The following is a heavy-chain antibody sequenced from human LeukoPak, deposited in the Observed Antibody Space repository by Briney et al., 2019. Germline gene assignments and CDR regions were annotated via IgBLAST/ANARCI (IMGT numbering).Heavy chain of an antibody. CDR2: INHSGST. Sequence: PSETLSLTCAVYGGSFSGYYWSWIRQPPGKGLEWIGEINHSGSTNYNPSLKSRVTISVDTSKNQFSLKLSSVTAADTAVYYCARVGSSSWYWLWATHEDKNNWFDPWGQGTLVTVSS. CDR1: GGSFSGYY. V-gene: IGHV4-34*01. J-gene: IGHJ5*02. D-gene: IGHD6-13*01. CDR3: ARVGSSSWYWLWATHEDKNNWFDP.